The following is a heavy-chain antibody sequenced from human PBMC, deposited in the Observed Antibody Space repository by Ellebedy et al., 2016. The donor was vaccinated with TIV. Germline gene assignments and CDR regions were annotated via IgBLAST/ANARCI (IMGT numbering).Heavy chain of an antibody. Sequence: PGGSLRLSCAASGFTFSSYWMHRVRQAPGKGLVWVSRINSAGSSTSYADSLKGRFTISSDNAKTTLYLQMNSLRAEDTAVYYCARDHPLGIENFYYWGQGTLVTFSS. J-gene: IGHJ4*02. D-gene: IGHD7-27*01. CDR3: ARDHPLGIENFYY. CDR2: INSAGSST. V-gene: IGHV3-74*01. CDR1: GFTFSSYW.